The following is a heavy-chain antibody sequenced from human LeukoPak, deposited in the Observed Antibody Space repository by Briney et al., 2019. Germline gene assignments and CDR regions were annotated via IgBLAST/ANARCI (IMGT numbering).Heavy chain of an antibody. Sequence: SQTLSLTCTVSGGSISSGSYYWSWIRQPAGKGLEWIGRIYTSGSTNYNPSLKSRVTISVDTSKNQFSLKLSSVTAADAAVYYCARDTAWRAFDNWGQGTMVTVSS. V-gene: IGHV4-61*02. CDR1: GGSISSGSYY. CDR3: ARDTAWRAFDN. D-gene: IGHD5-18*01. CDR2: IYTSGST. J-gene: IGHJ3*02.